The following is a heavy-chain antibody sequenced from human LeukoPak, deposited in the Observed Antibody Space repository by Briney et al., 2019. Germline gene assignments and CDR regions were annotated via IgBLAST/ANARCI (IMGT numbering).Heavy chain of an antibody. D-gene: IGHD2-15*01. J-gene: IGHJ4*02. CDR1: GYTFTGYY. V-gene: IGHV1-2*02. CDR3: ARGEGDIVVVVAATIDY. CDR2: INPNSGST. Sequence: ASVKVSCKASGYTFTGYYMHWVRQAPGQGLEWMGWINPNSGSTNYAQKFQGRVTMTRDTSISTAYMELSRLRSDDTAVYYCARGEGDIVVVVAATIDYWGQGTLVTVSS.